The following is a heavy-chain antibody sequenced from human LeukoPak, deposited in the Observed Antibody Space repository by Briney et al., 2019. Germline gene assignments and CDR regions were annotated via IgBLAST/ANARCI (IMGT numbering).Heavy chain of an antibody. CDR2: IYYSGST. Sequence: SETLSLTCTVSGGSISSYYWSWIRQPPGKGLEWIGYIYYSGSTNYNPSLKSRVTISVDTPKNQFSLKLSSVTAADTAVYYCAREAVAGTIDYWGQGTLVTVSS. V-gene: IGHV4-59*01. CDR3: AREAVAGTIDY. J-gene: IGHJ4*02. D-gene: IGHD6-19*01. CDR1: GGSISSYY.